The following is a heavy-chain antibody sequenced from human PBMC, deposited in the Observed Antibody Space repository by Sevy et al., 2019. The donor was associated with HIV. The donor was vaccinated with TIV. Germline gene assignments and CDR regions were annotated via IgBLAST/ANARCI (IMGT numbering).Heavy chain of an antibody. CDR3: AREASDYALDY. Sequence: GGSLRLSCAASGFTFSSYAMHWVRQAPGKGLEWVAVISYDGSNKYYADSVKGRFTISRDNSKNTLYLQMNSLRAEDTAVYYCAREASDYALDYWGQGTLVTVSS. J-gene: IGHJ4*02. CDR1: GFTFSSYA. V-gene: IGHV3-30-3*01. D-gene: IGHD3-16*01. CDR2: ISYDGSNK.